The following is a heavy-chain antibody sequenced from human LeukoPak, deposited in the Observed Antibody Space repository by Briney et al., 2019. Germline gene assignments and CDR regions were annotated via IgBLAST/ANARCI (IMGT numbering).Heavy chain of an antibody. Sequence: EASVKVSCEASGYTFTNYAVHWVRQAPGQRLEWMGWINAGNGKTNYSQKFQVRVTLTRDTSASTVYMELSSLGSEDTAVYYCARGYYDLLTGHVVTYYFDYWGQGTLVTVSS. CDR3: ARGYYDLLTGHVVTYYFDY. CDR1: GYTFTNYA. V-gene: IGHV1-3*01. CDR2: INAGNGKT. J-gene: IGHJ4*02. D-gene: IGHD3-9*01.